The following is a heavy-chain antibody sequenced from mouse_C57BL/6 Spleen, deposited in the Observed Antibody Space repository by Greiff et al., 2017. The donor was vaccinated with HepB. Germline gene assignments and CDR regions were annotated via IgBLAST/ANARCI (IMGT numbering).Heavy chain of an antibody. J-gene: IGHJ4*01. D-gene: IGHD1-1*01. Sequence: VQLQQSGAELVRPGSSVKLSCKASGYTFTSYWMHWVKQRPIQGLEWIGNIDPSDSETHYNQKFKDKATLTVDKSSSTAYMQLSSLTSEDSAVYYCAAGRVVRAMDYWGQGTSVTVSS. CDR1: GYTFTSYW. V-gene: IGHV1-52*01. CDR2: IDPSDSET. CDR3: AAGRVVRAMDY.